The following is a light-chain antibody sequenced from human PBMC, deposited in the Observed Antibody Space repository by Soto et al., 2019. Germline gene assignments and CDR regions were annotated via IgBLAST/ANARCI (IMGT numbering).Light chain of an antibody. CDR3: SSYTTSTTQV. CDR1: SSDVGGYNY. V-gene: IGLV2-8*01. J-gene: IGLJ2*01. Sequence: QSALTQPPSASGSPGQSVAISCTGTSSDVGGYNYVSWYQQHPGKAPKLMIYEVNKRPSGVPDRFSGSKSGNTASLTIFGLQAEDEADYYCSSYTTSTTQVFGGGTKLTVL. CDR2: EVN.